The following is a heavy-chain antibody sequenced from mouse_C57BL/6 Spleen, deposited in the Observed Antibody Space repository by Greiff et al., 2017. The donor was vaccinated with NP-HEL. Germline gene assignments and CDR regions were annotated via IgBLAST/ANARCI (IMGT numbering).Heavy chain of an antibody. CDR1: GYTFTSYG. Sequence: VQLQQSGAELARPGASVKLSCKASGYTFTSYGISWVKQRTGQGLEWIGEIYPRSGNTYYNEKFKGKATLTADKSSSTAYMELRSLTSEDSAVYFCVFITTVVAGGYWGQGTTLTVSS. D-gene: IGHD1-1*01. CDR3: VFITTVVAGGY. V-gene: IGHV1-81*01. CDR2: IYPRSGNT. J-gene: IGHJ2*01.